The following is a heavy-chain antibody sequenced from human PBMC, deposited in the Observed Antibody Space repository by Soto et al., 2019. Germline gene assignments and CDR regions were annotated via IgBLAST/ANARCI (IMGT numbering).Heavy chain of an antibody. J-gene: IGHJ4*02. V-gene: IGHV2-5*02. Sequence: QITLKESGPTLVKPTQTLTLTCTFSGFSFSTSGVGVGWIRQPPGRALEWLALIYWDDDKRYSPSLSSSLTITKDTSKSQVVLTMDNVDPVDTATYYCAHSQCTSARCYGLDYWGQGILVTVSS. D-gene: IGHD2-2*01. CDR3: AHSQCTSARCYGLDY. CDR1: GFSFSTSGVG. CDR2: IYWDDDK.